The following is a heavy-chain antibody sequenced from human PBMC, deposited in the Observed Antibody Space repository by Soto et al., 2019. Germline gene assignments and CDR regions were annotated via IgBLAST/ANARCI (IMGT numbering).Heavy chain of an antibody. D-gene: IGHD2-21*02. Sequence: QITLKESGPTLVKPTQTLTLTCTFSGLSLSTTGVGVGWIRQPPGKALEWLALIYWDDDKRYSPSLKSRLTITKDTSKYQVVLTMTSMDPVDTATYYCVQSRCGGDCLQSYSSHSYYGLDVWGQGTTVTVSS. V-gene: IGHV2-5*02. CDR1: GLSLSTTGVG. CDR2: IYWDDDK. CDR3: VQSRCGGDCLQSYSSHSYYGLDV. J-gene: IGHJ6*02.